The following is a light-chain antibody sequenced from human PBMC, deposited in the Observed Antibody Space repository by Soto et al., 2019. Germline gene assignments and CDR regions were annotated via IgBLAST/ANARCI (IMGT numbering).Light chain of an antibody. CDR3: AAWDDSLNGWV. V-gene: IGLV1-44*01. CDR1: RSNIGSNT. Sequence: QPVLTQPPSASGTPGQRVTISCSGSRSNIGSNTVNWYQQLPRTAPRLLMHTNNQRPSGVPDRFSGSKSGTSASLAIRGAQSEDEADYYCAAWDDSLNGWVFGGGTKLTVL. CDR2: TNN. J-gene: IGLJ3*02.